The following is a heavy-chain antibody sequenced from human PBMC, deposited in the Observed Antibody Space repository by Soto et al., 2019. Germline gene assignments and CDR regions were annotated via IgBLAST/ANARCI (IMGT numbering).Heavy chain of an antibody. J-gene: IGHJ6*02. Sequence: SETLSLTCTVSGGSISSGDYYWSWIRQPPGKGLEWIGYIYYSGSTYYSPSLKSRVTISVDTSKNQFSLKLSSVTAADTAVYYCARGLWYGRGYYYYGMDVWGQGTTVTVSS. CDR2: IYYSGST. D-gene: IGHD2-21*01. CDR1: GGSISSGDYY. CDR3: ARGLWYGRGYYYYGMDV. V-gene: IGHV4-30-4*01.